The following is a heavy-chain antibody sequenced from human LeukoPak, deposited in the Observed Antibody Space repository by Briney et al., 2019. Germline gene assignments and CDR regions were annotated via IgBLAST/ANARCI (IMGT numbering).Heavy chain of an antibody. CDR1: GFTFSKYW. V-gene: IGHV3-74*01. J-gene: IGHJ4*02. D-gene: IGHD6-19*01. CDR2: INTDGTVT. Sequence: PGASLRLSCAASGFTFSKYWMLWVRQDPGKGLESVSRINTDGTVTTYADSVKGRFTVSRGNADNTMFLQMNSVRDEDTAVYYCATKQWLAPPPDSWGQGTPVTVSS. CDR3: ATKQWLAPPPDS.